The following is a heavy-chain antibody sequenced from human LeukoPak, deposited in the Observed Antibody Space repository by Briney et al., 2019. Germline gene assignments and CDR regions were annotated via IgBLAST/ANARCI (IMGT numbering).Heavy chain of an antibody. CDR2: VSSSGDKT. CDR3: ANYGRHFAS. V-gene: IGHV3-23*01. Sequence: GGSLRLSCAASGFTFNNYAMSWVRQAPGKGLEWVSLVSSSGDKTYYPESVKGRFTISRDNSKNTLYLQMNSLRAEDSAVYYCANYGRHFASWGQGTLVTVSP. CDR1: GFTFNNYA. D-gene: IGHD4-17*01. J-gene: IGHJ4*02.